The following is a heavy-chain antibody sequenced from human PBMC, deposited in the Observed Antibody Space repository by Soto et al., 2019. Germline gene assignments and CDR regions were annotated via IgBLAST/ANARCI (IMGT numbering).Heavy chain of an antibody. D-gene: IGHD3-3*01. CDR3: APGNMDLCSGYKYFYYGMDV. Sequence: PSETLSLTCTVSGGSVRSSNYYWAWIRQPPGKGLERIGSIRYGGNTYSNPSLRSRLTISVDTSNNHISLRLSSVTAADRAIYNRAPGNMDLCSGYKYFYYGMDVWGQGTTVTVSS. CDR2: IRYGGNT. CDR1: GGSVRSSNYY. V-gene: IGHV4-39*02. J-gene: IGHJ6*02.